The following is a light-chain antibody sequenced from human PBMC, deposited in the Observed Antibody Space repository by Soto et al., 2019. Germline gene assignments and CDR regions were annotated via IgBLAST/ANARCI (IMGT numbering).Light chain of an antibody. CDR2: WAS. CDR3: HQYETSPWT. V-gene: IGKV4-1*01. CDR1: QSVFYSSNKKNY. J-gene: IGKJ1*01. Sequence: DLVMTQSPDSLAVAMGERATINCKSSQSVFYSSNKKNYLAWYQKKPGQPPKVLIYWASIRESGVPGRSSGRGCGTDFTLTIHGLQAEDVALYYCHQYETSPWTLGQGNK.